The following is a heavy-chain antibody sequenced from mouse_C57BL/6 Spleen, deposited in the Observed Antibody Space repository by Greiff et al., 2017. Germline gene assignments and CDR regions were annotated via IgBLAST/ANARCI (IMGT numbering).Heavy chain of an antibody. Sequence: VQLQQSGAELVKPGASVKISCKASGYAFSSYWMNWVKQRPGKGLEWIGQIYPGDGDTNYNGKFKGKATLTADKSSSTAYMQLSSLTSEDSAVYFCARSRWEGDAMDYWGQGTSVTVSS. CDR3: ARSRWEGDAMDY. V-gene: IGHV1-80*01. D-gene: IGHD1-1*02. J-gene: IGHJ4*01. CDR1: GYAFSSYW. CDR2: IYPGDGDT.